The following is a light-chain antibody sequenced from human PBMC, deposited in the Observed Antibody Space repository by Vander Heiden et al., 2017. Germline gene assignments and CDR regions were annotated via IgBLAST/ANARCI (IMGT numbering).Light chain of an antibody. CDR2: EDT. CDR1: SLAKTF. J-gene: IGLJ2*01. Sequence: SSQLTLPPSPSVSPAPTARITCSGTSLAKTFAYWYQQKPGQAPVLVIYEDTKRPSGISERFSGSSSGTMATLTISGAQVEDEADYYCYSTESSGNPSFGGGTKLTVL. V-gene: IGLV3-10*01. CDR3: YSTESSGNPS.